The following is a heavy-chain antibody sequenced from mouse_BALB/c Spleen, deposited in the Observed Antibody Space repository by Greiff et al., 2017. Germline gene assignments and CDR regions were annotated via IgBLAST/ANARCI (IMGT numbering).Heavy chain of an antibody. Sequence: LQQSGAELVRPGTSVKVSCKASGYAFTNYLIEWVKQRPGQGLEWIGVINPGSGGTNYNEKFKGKATLTADKSSSTAYMQLSSLTSDDSAVYFCARGGYYAMDYWGQGTSVTVSS. CDR1: GYAFTNYL. J-gene: IGHJ4*01. V-gene: IGHV1-54*01. CDR2: INPGSGGT. CDR3: ARGGYYAMDY.